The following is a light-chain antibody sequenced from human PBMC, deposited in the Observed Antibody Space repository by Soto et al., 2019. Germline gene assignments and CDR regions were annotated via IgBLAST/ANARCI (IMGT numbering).Light chain of an antibody. J-gene: IGKJ1*01. CDR1: QTISSW. Sequence: DLQMTQSPSTLSGSVGDRVAITFRASQTISSWLAWYQQKPGKAPKLLIYKASTLKSGVPSRFSGSGSGTEFTLTISSLQPDDFATYYCQNYNSYSEACGQGTKGDIK. CDR3: QNYNSYSEA. CDR2: KAS. V-gene: IGKV1-5*03.